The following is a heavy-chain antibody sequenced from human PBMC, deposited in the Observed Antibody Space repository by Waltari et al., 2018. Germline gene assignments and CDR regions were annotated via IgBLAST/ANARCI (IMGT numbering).Heavy chain of an antibody. CDR1: GGSISTYY. V-gene: IGHV4-59*01. J-gene: IGHJ6*03. CDR3: ARADSSTAYFYYYMDV. CDR2: VYYTETT. Sequence: QVELQESGPGLVKASETLSLTCTVSGGSISTYYWSWIRQPPGKGLEYIGYVYYTETTNYTPSLKNRVTISRDTSKNQFSLKVNSVTAADTAVYYCARADSSTAYFYYYMDVWGTGTTVTVSS. D-gene: IGHD6-13*01.